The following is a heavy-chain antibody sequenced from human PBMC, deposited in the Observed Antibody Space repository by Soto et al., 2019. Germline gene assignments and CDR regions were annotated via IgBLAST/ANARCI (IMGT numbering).Heavy chain of an antibody. D-gene: IGHD3-10*01. V-gene: IGHV1-3*01. CDR2: INAGNGYT. CDR1: GYTFSNYA. J-gene: IGHJ6*04. CDR3: AAYGSGTYEMDV. Sequence: ASVKVSCKAFGYTFSNYAVHWVRHAPGQRLEWMGWINAGNGYTQYSQKFQARVTFTRDTSASAAYMELSSLTSEDTTVYYGAAYGSGTYEMDVWGKGTTVTVSS.